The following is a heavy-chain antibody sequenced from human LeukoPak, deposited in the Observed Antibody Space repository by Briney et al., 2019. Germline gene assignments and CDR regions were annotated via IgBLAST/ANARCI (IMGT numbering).Heavy chain of an antibody. V-gene: IGHV3-23*01. D-gene: IGHD3-9*01. Sequence: PGGSLRLSCAASGFIFSPYAMSWVRQAPGKGLEWVAGIAGGGSTYYADSVKGRFTISRDNSKNTLYLQMNSLRAEDTAVYYCAKFPAGFHYFVFDPWGQGTLVTVSS. J-gene: IGHJ5*02. CDR3: AKFPAGFHYFVFDP. CDR2: IAGGGST. CDR1: GFIFSPYA.